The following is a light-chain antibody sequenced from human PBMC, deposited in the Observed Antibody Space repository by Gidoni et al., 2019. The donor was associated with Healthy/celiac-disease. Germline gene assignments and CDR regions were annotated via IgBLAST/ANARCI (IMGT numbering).Light chain of an antibody. V-gene: IGKV3-11*01. CDR3: QQRSNWRIT. CDR2: DAS. Sequence: EIVWTQSPATLSLSPGESATLSCRASQSVSSYLAWYQQKPGQAPRLLIYDASNRATGIPARFSGSGSGTYFTLTISSLEPEDFAVYYCQQRSNWRITFGQGTRLEIK. J-gene: IGKJ5*01. CDR1: QSVSSY.